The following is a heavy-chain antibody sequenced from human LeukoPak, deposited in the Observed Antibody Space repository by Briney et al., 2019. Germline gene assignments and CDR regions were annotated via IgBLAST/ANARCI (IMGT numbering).Heavy chain of an antibody. CDR3: ATASYSSGPYYYGMDV. V-gene: IGHV3-23*01. CDR1: GFTFSTYA. CDR2: ISGSDGST. Sequence: PGGSLRLSCAASGFTFSTYAMSWVRQAPGQGLEWVSAISGSDGSTLYADSVKGRFSISRDNSKNTLYLHMNSLRAEDTALYYCATASYSSGPYYYGMDVWGHGTTVTVSS. J-gene: IGHJ6*02. D-gene: IGHD6-19*01.